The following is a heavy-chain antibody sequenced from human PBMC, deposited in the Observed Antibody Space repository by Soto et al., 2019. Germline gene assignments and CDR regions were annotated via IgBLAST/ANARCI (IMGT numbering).Heavy chain of an antibody. V-gene: IGHV3-30*04. D-gene: IGHD6-13*01. CDR3: ARQLMTAAGSGDFYAMDV. CDR1: GFTFSSYT. J-gene: IGHJ6*02. CDR2: ITYNGNE. Sequence: GGSLRLSCAASGFTFSSYTMHWVRQAPGKGLEWVAVITYNGNEYYTDSVRGRFTISRDSSRTTVYLQMNSLRPGDTALYYCARQLMTAAGSGDFYAMDVWGQGTTVTVSS.